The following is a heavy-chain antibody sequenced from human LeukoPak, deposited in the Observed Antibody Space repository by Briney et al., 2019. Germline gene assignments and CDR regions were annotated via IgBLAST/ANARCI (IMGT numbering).Heavy chain of an antibody. J-gene: IGHJ4*02. CDR3: ARDRDFLGSGWSNSFDY. V-gene: IGHV3-21*01. D-gene: IGHD6-19*01. CDR2: ISSSSSYI. CDR1: GFTFSSYS. Sequence: GGSLRLSCAASGFTFSSYSMNWVRQAPGKGLEWVSSISSSSSYIYYADSVKGRFTISRDNAKKSLYLQMNSLRAEDTAVYYCARDRDFLGSGWSNSFDYWGQGTLVTVSS.